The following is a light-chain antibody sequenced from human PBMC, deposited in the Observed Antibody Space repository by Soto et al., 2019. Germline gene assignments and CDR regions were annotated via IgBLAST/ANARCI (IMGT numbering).Light chain of an antibody. CDR1: QSVSSY. CDR2: DAS. J-gene: IGKJ5*01. CDR3: QQRSNWPPIT. V-gene: IGKV3-11*01. Sequence: TLSLSPVERSTLSCRASQSVSSYLAWYQQKPGQAPRLLIYDASNRATCIPARFSGSGSGTDFTLTISSLEPEDFAVYYCQQRSNWPPITFGQGTRLEIK.